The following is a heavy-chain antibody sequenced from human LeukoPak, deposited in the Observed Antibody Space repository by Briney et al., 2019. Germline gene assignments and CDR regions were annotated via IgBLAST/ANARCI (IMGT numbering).Heavy chain of an antibody. CDR1: GYTFNTYT. CDR3: ARSGMVLRYFDWSLDD. J-gene: IGHJ4*02. V-gene: IGHV1-18*01. CDR2: INPSNDYR. Sequence: ASLKVSCKASGYTFNTYTITCVRQAPGQGLEWMGWINPSNDYRNYAQNLQGRVTMTTDTSTSTAYMELRSLSSDDTAVYYCARSGMVLRYFDWSLDDWGQGTLVTVSS. D-gene: IGHD3-9*01.